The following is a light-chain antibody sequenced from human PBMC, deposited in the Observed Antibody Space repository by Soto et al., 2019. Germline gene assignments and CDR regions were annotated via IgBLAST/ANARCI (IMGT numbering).Light chain of an antibody. Sequence: DIQMTQSPSSLSASVGDRVTITCRASQSISSYLNWYQQKPGKAPKLLIYAAANLQSGVTSRFSGSGSWTDFTLTFSSLQPEDFATYYCQQSYSTLPTFGQGTKVEIK. CDR3: QQSYSTLPT. CDR2: AAA. CDR1: QSISSY. V-gene: IGKV1-39*01. J-gene: IGKJ1*01.